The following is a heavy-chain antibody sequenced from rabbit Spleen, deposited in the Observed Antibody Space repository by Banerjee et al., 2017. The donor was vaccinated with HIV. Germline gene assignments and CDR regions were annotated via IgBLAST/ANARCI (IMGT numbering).Heavy chain of an antibody. CDR1: GFTISSSDY. CDR2: IYGGSGST. Sequence: QEQLEESGGGLVQPEGSLTLTCTASGFTISSSDYMCWVRLAPGKGLEWIACIYGGSGSTHYATWAKGRFTMHKTSSTTVTLQLTSLTAADTATYFCARSGYVGGDYTWDLWGPGTLVTVS. J-gene: IGHJ4*01. V-gene: IGHV1S45*01. CDR3: ARSGYVGGDYTWDL. D-gene: IGHD1-1*01.